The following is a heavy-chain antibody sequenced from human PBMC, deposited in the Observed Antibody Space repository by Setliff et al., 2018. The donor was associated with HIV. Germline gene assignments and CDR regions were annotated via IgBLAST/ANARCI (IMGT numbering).Heavy chain of an antibody. V-gene: IGHV3-30*02. J-gene: IGHJ3*02. D-gene: IGHD4-4*01. CDR3: AKDGDYRNGDYDAFDI. CDR1: GLTFSVHG. Sequence: GGSLRLSCAASGLTFSVHGMHWVRQAPGKGLEWVAFINYDESSEYYADSVKGRVSISRDNSENTVDLHMNSLRTEDAAVYYCAKDGDYRNGDYDAFDIWGLGTMVTVSS. CDR2: INYDESSE.